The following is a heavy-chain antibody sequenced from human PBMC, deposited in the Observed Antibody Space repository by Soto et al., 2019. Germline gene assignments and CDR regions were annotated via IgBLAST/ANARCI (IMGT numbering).Heavy chain of an antibody. CDR3: ARDLRGGELSPP. Sequence: PGGSLRLSCAASGFTFSSYGMHWVRQAPGKGLEWVAVISYDGSNKYYADSVKGRFTISRDNSKNTLYLQMNSLRAEDTAVYYCARDLRGGELSPPWGQGTLVTVSS. V-gene: IGHV3-30*03. J-gene: IGHJ5*02. D-gene: IGHD3-10*01. CDR1: GFTFSSYG. CDR2: ISYDGSNK.